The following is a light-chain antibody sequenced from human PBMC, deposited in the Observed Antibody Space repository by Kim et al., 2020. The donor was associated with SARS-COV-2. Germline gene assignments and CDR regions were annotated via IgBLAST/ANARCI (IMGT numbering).Light chain of an antibody. Sequence: SASVGDRVTITCQVSQDISNYLNWYQQKPGKAPKLLIYDASNLETGVPSRFSGSGSGTDFTFTISSLQPEDIATYYCQQYDNLPPFGPGTKVDIK. V-gene: IGKV1-33*01. CDR2: DAS. CDR1: QDISNY. CDR3: QQYDNLPP. J-gene: IGKJ3*01.